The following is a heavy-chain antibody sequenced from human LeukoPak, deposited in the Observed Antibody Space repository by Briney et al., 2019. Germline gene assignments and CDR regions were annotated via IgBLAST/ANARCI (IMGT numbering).Heavy chain of an antibody. CDR3: VKDQDSGAYSRFDY. V-gene: IGHV3-23*01. D-gene: IGHD3-22*01. CDR2: ISGSGGST. CDR1: GFSFNSYA. Sequence: GGSLRLSCAASGFSFNSYAMSWVRQAPGKGLEWVSSISGSGGSTYYTDSVKGRFTISRDNSKNTLYLQMNSLRAEDTAVYYCVKDQDSGAYSRFDYWGQGTLVTVSS. J-gene: IGHJ4*02.